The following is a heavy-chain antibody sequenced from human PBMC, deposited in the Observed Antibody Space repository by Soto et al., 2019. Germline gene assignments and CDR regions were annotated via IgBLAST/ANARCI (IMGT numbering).Heavy chain of an antibody. D-gene: IGHD3-9*01. CDR1: GFTFSSYA. J-gene: IGHJ3*02. V-gene: IGHV3-23*01. Sequence: EVQLLESGGGLVQPGGSVRLSCTASGFTFSSYAMSWVRQAPGKGLEWVSAISCSGGSTYYADSVKGRFTISRDNSKNTLYLQMNSLRAEDTAVYYCAKGNWFHAFYIWGQGTMVTVSS. CDR3: AKGNWFHAFYI. CDR2: ISCSGGST.